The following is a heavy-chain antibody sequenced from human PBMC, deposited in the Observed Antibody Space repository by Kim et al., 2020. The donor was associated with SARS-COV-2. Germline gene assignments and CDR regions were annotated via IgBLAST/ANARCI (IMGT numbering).Heavy chain of an antibody. J-gene: IGHJ6*02. CDR3: ERIRAPIVAMDV. CDR1: GFSLSTSGMC. Sequence: SGPTLVNPTQTLTLTCTFSGFSLSTSGMCVSWIRQPPGKALEWLARIDWDDDKYYSTSLKTRLTISKDTSKNQVVLTMTNMDPVDTATYYCERIRAPIVAMDVWGQGTTVTVSS. V-gene: IGHV2-70*11. CDR2: IDWDDDK. D-gene: IGHD3-22*01.